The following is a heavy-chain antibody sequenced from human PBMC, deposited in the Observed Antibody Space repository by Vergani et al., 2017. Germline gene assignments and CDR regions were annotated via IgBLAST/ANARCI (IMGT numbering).Heavy chain of an antibody. CDR3: AKVGWNYWFDS. Sequence: EVHLLESGGDLVQPGGSLRLSCAASGFSFTTYAMSWVRQAPGKGLEWVSTLNTNGDYTRYGGNVKGRFTISRNNSKSTLYLQMNSLKAEDTAIYYCAKVGWNYWFDSWGQGTLVIVS. J-gene: IGHJ5*01. CDR1: GFSFTTYA. CDR2: LNTNGDYT. V-gene: IGHV3-23*01. D-gene: IGHD1-1*01.